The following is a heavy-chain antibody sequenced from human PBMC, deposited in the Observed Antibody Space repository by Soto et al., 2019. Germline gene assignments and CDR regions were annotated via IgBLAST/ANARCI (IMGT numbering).Heavy chain of an antibody. Sequence: NPSETLSLTCTVSGGSISRGDYYWSWIRQPPGKGLEWVGYVFYSRSARYNPSLRSRVTISKDTAKNQFSLKVTSVTPADTAVYYCARDMGGSNGYDGFDIWGQGTMVTVSS. V-gene: IGHV4-61*08. J-gene: IGHJ3*02. D-gene: IGHD5-12*01. CDR1: GGSISRGDYY. CDR2: VFYSRSA. CDR3: ARDMGGSNGYDGFDI.